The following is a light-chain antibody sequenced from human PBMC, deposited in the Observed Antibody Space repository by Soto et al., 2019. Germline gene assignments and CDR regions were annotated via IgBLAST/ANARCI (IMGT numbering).Light chain of an antibody. J-gene: IGKJ1*01. CDR1: QSISSF. CDR3: QQSYSTPWT. Sequence: IQVTKSAYTLSASLETRVTLTWRASQSISSFSNWYQQKPGKAPHLLIYAASSLRYGVPSRFRGSESGTEFTLTISSLQPEDFATYFCQQSYSTPWTFGQVTKVDI. CDR2: AAS. V-gene: IGKV1-39*01.